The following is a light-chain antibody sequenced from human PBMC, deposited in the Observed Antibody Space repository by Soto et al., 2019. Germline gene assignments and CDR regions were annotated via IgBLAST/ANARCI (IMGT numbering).Light chain of an antibody. CDR2: AVS. V-gene: IGKV3D-20*02. CDR3: QQHSNSPWT. CDR1: QTISNNY. Sequence: EIVLTQSPDTLTLSPGESAALSCRASQTISNNYLVWYRQKPGQAPRLLIYAVSSRAAGIPDRFSGSGSGTDFALTIARLEPEDSAVYYCQQHSNSPWTFCQGTRVEI. J-gene: IGKJ1*01.